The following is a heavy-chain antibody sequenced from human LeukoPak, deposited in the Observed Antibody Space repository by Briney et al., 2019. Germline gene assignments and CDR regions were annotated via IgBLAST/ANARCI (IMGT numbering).Heavy chain of an antibody. CDR3: ARDRRYLDY. CDR2: IYYSGST. V-gene: IGHV4-39*07. Sequence: SETLSLTCTVSGGSISSSSYYRGWIRQPPGKVLEWIGSIYYSGSTYYNPSLKSRVTISVDTSKNQFSLKLSSVTAADTAVYYCARDRRYLDYWGQGTLVTVSS. D-gene: IGHD3-9*01. CDR1: GGSISSSSYY. J-gene: IGHJ4*02.